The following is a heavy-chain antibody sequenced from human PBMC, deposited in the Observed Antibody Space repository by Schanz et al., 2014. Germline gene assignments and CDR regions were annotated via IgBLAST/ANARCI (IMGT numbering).Heavy chain of an antibody. CDR1: GGSISSGGYS. Sequence: QVQLQESGPGLVKPSQTLSLTCAVSGGSISSGGYSWSWIRQPPGKGLEWIGYIFFRGSTYYNPSLKSRVTISIDTSKNQFSLRLTSVTAADTAVYYCARRITGTHHNPYYHGMDVWGQGTTVTVSS. J-gene: IGHJ6*02. CDR2: IFFRGST. D-gene: IGHD1-20*01. V-gene: IGHV4-30-4*07. CDR3: ARRITGTHHNPYYHGMDV.